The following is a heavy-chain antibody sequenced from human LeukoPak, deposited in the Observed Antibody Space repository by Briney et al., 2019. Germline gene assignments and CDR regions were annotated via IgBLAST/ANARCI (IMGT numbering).Heavy chain of an antibody. Sequence: GGSLRLSCAASGFTFSSYSMNWVRQAPGKGLEWVSSISSSSSYIYYADSVKGRFTISRDNAKNSLYLQMNSLSAEDTAVYYCARDPRNYYDSSGSPGYWGQGTPVTVSS. CDR3: ARDPRNYYDSSGSPGY. V-gene: IGHV3-21*01. CDR2: ISSSSSYI. D-gene: IGHD3-22*01. CDR1: GFTFSSYS. J-gene: IGHJ4*02.